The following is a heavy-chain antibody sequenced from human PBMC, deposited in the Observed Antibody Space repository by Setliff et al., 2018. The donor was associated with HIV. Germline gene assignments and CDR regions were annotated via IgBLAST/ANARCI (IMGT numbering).Heavy chain of an antibody. V-gene: IGHV4-34*01. J-gene: IGHJ4*02. D-gene: IGHD3-3*01. CDR2: INQSGSA. CDR1: GGSFSGYY. CDR3: ARGSTIFGQSG. Sequence: NPSETLSLTCAVYGGSFSGYYCSWIRQPPGKGLEWIGEINQSGSADYNPSLKSRVTISVDTSKNQFYLKLSSVTAADTAVYYCARGSTIFGQSGWGQGTLVTVSS.